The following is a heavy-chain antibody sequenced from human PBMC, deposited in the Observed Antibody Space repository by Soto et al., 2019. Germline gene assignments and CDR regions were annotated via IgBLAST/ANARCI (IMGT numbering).Heavy chain of an antibody. CDR2: IYSGGST. CDR1: GFTVSSNY. D-gene: IGHD3-3*01. J-gene: IGHJ3*02. V-gene: IGHV3-66*01. CDR3: ARVSYDFWAATGPGAFDI. Sequence: WGSLRLSCAASGFTVSSNYMSWVRQAPGKGLEWVSVIYSGGSTYYADSVKGRFTISRDNSKNTLYLQMNSLRAEDTAVYYCARVSYDFWAATGPGAFDIWGQGTMVKVSS.